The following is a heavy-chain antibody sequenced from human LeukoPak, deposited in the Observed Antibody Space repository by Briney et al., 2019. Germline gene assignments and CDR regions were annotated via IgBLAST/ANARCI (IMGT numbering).Heavy chain of an antibody. CDR1: GGTFSSYA. V-gene: IGHV1-69*13. D-gene: IGHD3-22*01. CDR3: AKDSRGSQSPGDAFDI. Sequence: VASVKVSCKASGGTFSSYAISWVRQAPGQGLEWMGGIIPIFGTANYAQKFQGRVTITADESTSTAYMELSSLRSEDTAVYYCAKDSRGSQSPGDAFDIWGQGTMVTVSS. J-gene: IGHJ3*02. CDR2: IIPIFGTA.